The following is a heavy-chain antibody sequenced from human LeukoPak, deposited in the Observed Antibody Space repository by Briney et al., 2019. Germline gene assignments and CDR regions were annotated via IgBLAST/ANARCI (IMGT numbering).Heavy chain of an antibody. Sequence: PGGSLRLSCAASGFTFSSNGMHWVRQAPGKGPEWVAMSRSDGNNKYYAESVKGRFTISRDISKNTLYLQMSGLSSEDTAVYYCAKDHDWSFDYWGQGTLVTVSS. CDR1: GFTFSSNG. D-gene: IGHD3-3*01. CDR3: AKDHDWSFDY. J-gene: IGHJ4*02. V-gene: IGHV3-30*02. CDR2: SRSDGNNK.